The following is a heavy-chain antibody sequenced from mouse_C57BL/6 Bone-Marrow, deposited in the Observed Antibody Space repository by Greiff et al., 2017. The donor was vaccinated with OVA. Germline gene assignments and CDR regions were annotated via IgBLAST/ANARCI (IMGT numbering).Heavy chain of an antibody. D-gene: IGHD1-1*01. CDR3: TGGTTVVPY. Sequence: EVKLMESGGGLVQPGGSMKLSCVASGFSFSNYWMNWVRQSPEKGLEWVAQIRLKSDNYATHYAESVKGRFTISRDDSKSSVYLQMNNLRAEDTGIYYCTGGTTVVPYWGKGTTLTVSS. CDR2: IRLKSDNYAT. V-gene: IGHV6-3*01. CDR1: GFSFSNYW. J-gene: IGHJ2*01.